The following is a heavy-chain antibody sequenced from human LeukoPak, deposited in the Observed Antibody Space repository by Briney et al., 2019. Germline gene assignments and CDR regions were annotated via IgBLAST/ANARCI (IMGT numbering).Heavy chain of an antibody. D-gene: IGHD5-24*01. J-gene: IGHJ5*02. CDR3: ARHGEMLKGMLGNWFDR. V-gene: IGHV5-51*01. CDR2: FYPGGSDT. Sequence: GESLKTSCKGLGYSFTSYWIGWARQIPGKGVEWMGIFYPGGSDTRYSPSFQGQVTISADKSISTAYLQWSSLKASDAAMYYCARHGEMLKGMLGNWFDRWGQGTLVTVSS. CDR1: GYSFTSYW.